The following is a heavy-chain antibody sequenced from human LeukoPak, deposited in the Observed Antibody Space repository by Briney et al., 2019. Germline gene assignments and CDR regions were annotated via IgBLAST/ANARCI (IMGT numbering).Heavy chain of an antibody. CDR3: ARDPGTYYDILTGYYTPYYFDY. CDR2: ISTYNGDT. J-gene: IGHJ4*02. Sequence: ASVKVSCKASGYTFTSYVISWVRQAPGQGLEWMGWISTYNGDTNYAQKLQGRVTMTTDTSTSTAYMELRSLSSDDTAVYYCARDPGTYYDILTGYYTPYYFDYWGQGTLVTVSS. V-gene: IGHV1-18*01. D-gene: IGHD3-9*01. CDR1: GYTFTSYV.